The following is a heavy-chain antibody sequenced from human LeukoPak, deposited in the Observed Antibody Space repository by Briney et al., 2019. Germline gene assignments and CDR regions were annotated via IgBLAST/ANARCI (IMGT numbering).Heavy chain of an antibody. CDR3: ARGGAAGTVDY. J-gene: IGHJ4*02. CDR2: IKQDGSEK. D-gene: IGHD6-13*01. V-gene: IGHV3-7*05. CDR1: GFTFSTYW. Sequence: PGGSLRLSCAASGFTFSTYWMSWVRQAPGKGLEWVANIKQDGSEKYYVDSVKGRFTISRDNAKNSLYLQMNSLRAEDTAVYYCARGGAAGTVDYWGQGTLVTVSS.